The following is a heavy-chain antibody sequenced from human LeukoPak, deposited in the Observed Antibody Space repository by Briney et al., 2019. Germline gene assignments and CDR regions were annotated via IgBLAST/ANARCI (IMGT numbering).Heavy chain of an antibody. D-gene: IGHD5-18*01. V-gene: IGHV3-48*03. J-gene: IGHJ4*02. Sequence: GGSLRLSCAASGFTFSSYEMNWVRQAPGKGLDWVSYISSSGSTIYYADSVKGRFTISRDNAKNSLYLQMNSLRAEDTAVYYCARCVGLWSYEFDYWGQGTLVTVSS. CDR2: ISSSGSTI. CDR1: GFTFSSYE. CDR3: ARCVGLWSYEFDY.